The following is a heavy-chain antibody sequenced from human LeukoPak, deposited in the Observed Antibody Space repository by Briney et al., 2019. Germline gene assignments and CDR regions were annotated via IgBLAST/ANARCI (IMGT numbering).Heavy chain of an antibody. D-gene: IGHD3-22*01. J-gene: IGHJ4*02. CDR3: ARQRDYYDSSGQSDFDS. CDR2: IYYGGTT. Sequence: PSETLSLTCSVSGGSIRGSRYFWGWFRQPPGRALEWFGSIYYGGTTYYNPALKSRVTISVDTSKKQFSLKLSSVTAADTAFYYCARQRDYYDSSGQSDFDSWGQGALVTVSS. CDR1: GGSIRGSRYF. V-gene: IGHV4-39*01.